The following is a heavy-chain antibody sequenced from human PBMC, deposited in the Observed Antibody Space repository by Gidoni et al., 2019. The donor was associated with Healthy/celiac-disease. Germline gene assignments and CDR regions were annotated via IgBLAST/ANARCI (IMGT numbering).Heavy chain of an antibody. D-gene: IGHD1-26*01. J-gene: IGHJ4*02. CDR2: IYYRGST. CDR3: ASSLLTADY. V-gene: IGHV4-39*01. Sequence: QLQLQESGPGLVKPSETLSLTCTVSGGSLSSSIYYWGWIRQPPGKGLEWIGSIYYRGSTYYNPSLKSRVTISVDTSKNQFSLKLSSVTAADTAVYYCASSLLTADYWGQGTLVTVSS. CDR1: GGSLSSSIYY.